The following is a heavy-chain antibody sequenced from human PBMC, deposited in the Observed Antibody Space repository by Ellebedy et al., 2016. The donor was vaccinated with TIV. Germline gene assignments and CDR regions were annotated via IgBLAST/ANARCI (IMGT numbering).Heavy chain of an antibody. CDR3: ATGPPKWEVPLDLDS. CDR1: GGTLRSYG. CDR2: ITPIVEIT. D-gene: IGHD1-26*01. J-gene: IGHJ4*02. V-gene: IGHV1-69*04. Sequence: AASVKVSCKAYGGTLRSYGISWVRQAPGLGLEWMGRITPIVEITIYAQRFQDRVTISEDNFTNTVYMEMSRLRSEDTAMYYCATGPPKWEVPLDLDSWGQGTLVIVSS.